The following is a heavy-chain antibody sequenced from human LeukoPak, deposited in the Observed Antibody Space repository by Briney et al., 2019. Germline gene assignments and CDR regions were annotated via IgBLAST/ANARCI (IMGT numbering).Heavy chain of an antibody. Sequence: SETLSLTCAVSGYPISSGYYWGWIRQPPGKGLEWSGSIYHSGSTYYNPSLKSRVTISVDTSKNQFSLKLSSVTAADTAVYYCARLSYSRGAFDIWGQGTMVTVSS. D-gene: IGHD6-13*01. V-gene: IGHV4-38-2*01. J-gene: IGHJ3*02. CDR3: ARLSYSRGAFDI. CDR2: IYHSGST. CDR1: GYPISSGYY.